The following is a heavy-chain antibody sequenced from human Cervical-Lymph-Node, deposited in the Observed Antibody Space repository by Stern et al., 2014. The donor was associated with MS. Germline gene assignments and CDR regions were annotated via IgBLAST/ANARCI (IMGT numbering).Heavy chain of an antibody. J-gene: IGHJ4*02. CDR3: ARDKMHAFDY. V-gene: IGHV1-18*01. D-gene: IGHD2-8*01. Sequence: VQLVESGTEVKKPGASVLVSCKASGYTFTTYGITWVRQAPGQGLEGMGRITADSGNTKYAQKFQDRFTMTRDTTTGTAYMEVRSLRSEDTAVYYCARDKMHAFDYWGQGTQVTVPS. CDR1: GYTFTTYG. CDR2: ITADSGNT.